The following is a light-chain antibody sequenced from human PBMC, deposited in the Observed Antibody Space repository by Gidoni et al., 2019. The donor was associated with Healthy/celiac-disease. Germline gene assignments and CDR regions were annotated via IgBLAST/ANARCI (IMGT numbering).Light chain of an antibody. Sequence: EIVLTQSPATLSLSPGERAILSCRASQSVSSYLAWYQQKPGQAPRLLIYDASNRATGIPARFSGSGSGTDFTLTISRLEPEDFAVYYCQQRSNWPWTFGQGTKVEIK. V-gene: IGKV3-11*01. J-gene: IGKJ1*01. CDR1: QSVSSY. CDR2: DAS. CDR3: QQRSNWPWT.